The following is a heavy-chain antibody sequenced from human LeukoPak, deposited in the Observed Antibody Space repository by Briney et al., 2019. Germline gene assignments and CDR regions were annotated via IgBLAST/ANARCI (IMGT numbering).Heavy chain of an antibody. CDR1: GFSFYDYA. Sequence: GGSLRLSCAVSGFSFYDYAMHWVRHVPGKGLEWVSGISWNSDNIGYADSVKGRFTTSRDNAKNSLYLQMNSLRAEDTALYYCAINGGGDSGYGNFDYWGQGTLVTVSS. J-gene: IGHJ4*02. D-gene: IGHD5-12*01. CDR2: ISWNSDNI. V-gene: IGHV3-9*01. CDR3: AINGGGDSGYGNFDY.